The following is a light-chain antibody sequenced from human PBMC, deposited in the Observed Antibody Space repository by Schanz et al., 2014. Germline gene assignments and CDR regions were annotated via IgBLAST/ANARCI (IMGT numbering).Light chain of an antibody. Sequence: DIVMTQSPDSLAVSLGERATINCKSSQSVLYSSNNKNYLAWYQHKPGQPPKLLIHWASTRASGVPDRFSGSGSGTDFTLTISSLEAEDVAVYYCQQYFDTVWTFGQGTKVEVK. CDR1: QSVLYSSNNKNY. J-gene: IGKJ1*01. CDR3: QQYFDTVWT. V-gene: IGKV4-1*01. CDR2: WAS.